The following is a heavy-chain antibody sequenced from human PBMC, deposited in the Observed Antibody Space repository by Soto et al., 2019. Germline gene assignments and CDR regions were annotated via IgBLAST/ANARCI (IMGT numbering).Heavy chain of an antibody. CDR3: ARSARKISYYYYYYMDV. V-gene: IGHV1-8*01. J-gene: IGHJ6*03. CDR2: MNPNSGNT. CDR1: GYTFTSYD. Sequence: ASVKVSCKASGYTFTSYDINWVRQATGQGLEWMGWMNPNSGNTGYAQKFQGRVTMTRNTSISTAYMELSSLRSEDTAVYYCARSARKISYYYYYYMDVWGKGTTVTVSS.